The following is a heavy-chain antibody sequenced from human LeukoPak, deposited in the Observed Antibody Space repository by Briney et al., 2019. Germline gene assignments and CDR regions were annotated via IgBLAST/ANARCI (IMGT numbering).Heavy chain of an antibody. CDR3: ARGEFDGGVYFDY. Sequence: KSSGTLSLTCAVSGGSISSSHWWSWVRPPPGKGLEWIGEIYHSGSTNYNPSLKSRVTMSVDKSKNQFSLKLGSVTAADTAVYYCARGEFDGGVYFDYWGQGTLVTASS. D-gene: IGHD3-16*01. J-gene: IGHJ4*02. CDR2: IYHSGST. V-gene: IGHV4-4*02. CDR1: GGSISSSHW.